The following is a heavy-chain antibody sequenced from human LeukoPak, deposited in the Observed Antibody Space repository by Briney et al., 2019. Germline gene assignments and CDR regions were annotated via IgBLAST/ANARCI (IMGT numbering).Heavy chain of an antibody. Sequence: SETLSLTCTVSGVSISSGGYYWRWIRQHPGKGLEWIGYIYYSGSTYYNPSLKSRVTISVDTSKNQFSLKLSSVTAADTAVYYCARDRIVVVPAARSLYYYYGMDVWGQGTTVTVSS. D-gene: IGHD2-2*01. V-gene: IGHV4-31*03. J-gene: IGHJ6*02. CDR1: GVSISSGGYY. CDR3: ARDRIVVVPAARSLYYYYGMDV. CDR2: IYYSGST.